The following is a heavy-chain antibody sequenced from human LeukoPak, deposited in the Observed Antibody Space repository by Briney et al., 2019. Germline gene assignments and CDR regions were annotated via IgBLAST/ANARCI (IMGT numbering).Heavy chain of an antibody. CDR2: IYSGGST. V-gene: IGHV3-53*01. Sequence: PGGSLRLSCAASGFTVSSNYMSWVRQAPGKGLEWVSVIYSGGSTYYADSVKGRFTISRDNSKSTLYLQMNSLRAEDTAVYYCAKGTLPIAAMNWFGPWGQGTLVTVSS. D-gene: IGHD6-6*01. CDR1: GFTVSSNY. CDR3: AKGTLPIAAMNWFGP. J-gene: IGHJ5*02.